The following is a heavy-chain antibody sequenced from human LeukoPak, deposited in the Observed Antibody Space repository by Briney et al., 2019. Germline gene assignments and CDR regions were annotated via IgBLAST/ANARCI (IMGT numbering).Heavy chain of an antibody. V-gene: IGHV3-11*06. CDR3: AKLGRNYFDY. D-gene: IGHD3-10*01. Sequence: GRFTISRDNAKNSLYLQMNSLRAEDTAVYYCAKLGRNYFDYWGRGTLVTVSS. J-gene: IGHJ4*02.